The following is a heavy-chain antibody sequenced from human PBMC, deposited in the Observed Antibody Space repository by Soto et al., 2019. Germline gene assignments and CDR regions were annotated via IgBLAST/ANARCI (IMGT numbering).Heavy chain of an antibody. V-gene: IGHV1-69*01. CDR3: ATMRIRCGPLDFED. D-gene: IGHD2-21*01. Sequence: QVQLVQPGAEVRKPGSSVRVSCKTSETRFSIFSLNWAPQAPGQGREWMGGVLPITGSTDYAKKFKGRMTITTYGDTSTFYMELSMLRSEDTAMDDCATMRIRCGPLDFEDGGQGSLITVSS. CDR1: ETRFSIFS. CDR2: VLPITGST. J-gene: IGHJ1*01.